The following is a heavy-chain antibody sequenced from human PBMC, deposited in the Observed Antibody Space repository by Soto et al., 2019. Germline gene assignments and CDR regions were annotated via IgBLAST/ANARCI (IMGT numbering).Heavy chain of an antibody. CDR3: ARLVADSSWYYYGLDV. D-gene: IGHD3-10*01. V-gene: IGHV2-26*03. Sequence: QVTLKESGPVLVQATETLTLTCSISGFSLTTGRMGVSWIRQPPGKALEWLAHIFSNNERSYTTSLQNRLSISADNSKRQVVLTMPDVGPVDTATYVCARLVADSSWYYYGLDVWGQGASVTVS. CDR2: IFSNNER. J-gene: IGHJ6*02. CDR1: GFSLTTGRMG.